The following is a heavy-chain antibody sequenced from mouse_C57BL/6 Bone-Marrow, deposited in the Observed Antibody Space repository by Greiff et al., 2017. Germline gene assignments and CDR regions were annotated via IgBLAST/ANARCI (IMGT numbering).Heavy chain of an antibody. CDR3: AREEDDYDGDY. CDR2: ISDGGSYT. D-gene: IGHD2-4*01. CDR1: GFTFSSYA. Sequence: EVKLVESGGGLVKPGGSLKLSCAASGFTFSSYAMSWVRQTPEKRLEWVATISDGGSYTYYPDNVKGRFTISRDNAKNNLYLQMSHLKSEDTAMYYCAREEDDYDGDYWAKAPLSQSPQ. J-gene: IGHJ2*01. V-gene: IGHV5-4*01.